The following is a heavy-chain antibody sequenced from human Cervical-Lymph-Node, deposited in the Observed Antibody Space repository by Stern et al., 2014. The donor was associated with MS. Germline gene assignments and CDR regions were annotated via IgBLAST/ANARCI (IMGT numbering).Heavy chain of an antibody. V-gene: IGHV1-69*01. J-gene: IGHJ5*02. Sequence: VQLVESEAEVTKPGSSVKVSFKASGGTFSKFPSSWVRQAPGQGLEWLGGIFPVCGTPAYAQEFRGRVTITADVSTSTVYMELSSLRSDDTAVYYCALSSETSDRWYSLGYDLWGQGTLVTVSS. CDR1: GGTFSKFP. CDR3: ALSSETSDRWYSLGYDL. CDR2: IFPVCGTP. D-gene: IGHD6-13*01.